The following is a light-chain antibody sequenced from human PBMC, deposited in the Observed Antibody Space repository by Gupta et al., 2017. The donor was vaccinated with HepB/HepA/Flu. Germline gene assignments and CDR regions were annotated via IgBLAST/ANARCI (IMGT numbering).Light chain of an antibody. V-gene: IGKV1-5*03. CDR3: QQYNSNSET. J-gene: IGKJ1*01. CDR1: QSISNW. CDR2: KSS. Sequence: DIQMSHSPSTLSASVGDRVTITCRASQSISNWLAWYQQKPGQAPKLLIQKSSSLESGVPSRFSGSGSGTEFTLTISSLQPDDFATSYCQQYNSNSETFGQGTKVEIK.